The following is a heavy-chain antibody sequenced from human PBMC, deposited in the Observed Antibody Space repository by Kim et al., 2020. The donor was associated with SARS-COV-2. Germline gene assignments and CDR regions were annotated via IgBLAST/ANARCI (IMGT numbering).Heavy chain of an antibody. CDR3: ARGANYYESSGDFCFAFD. CDR1: GGSFSGYA. J-gene: IGHJ3*02. Sequence: SETLSLTCTVYGGSFSGYAWSWIRQPPGKGLEWIWEINRSGSTNYNPSLKSRGTISVDTSKKQFSLKLSSVTAADTAAYYCARGANYYESSGDFCFAFD. D-gene: IGHD3-22*01. CDR2: INRSGST. V-gene: IGHV4-34*01.